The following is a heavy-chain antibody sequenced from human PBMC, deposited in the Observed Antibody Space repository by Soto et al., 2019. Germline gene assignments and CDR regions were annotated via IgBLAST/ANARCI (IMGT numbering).Heavy chain of an antibody. V-gene: IGHV3-30-3*01. CDR3: ARGSYYGSGRIESYYYYGMDV. J-gene: IGHJ6*02. D-gene: IGHD3-10*01. CDR1: GFTLSCYA. CDR2: ISNDGSNK. Sequence: QTGGSLRLACAASGFTLSCYAMHWARQAPGKGLEWVAVISNDGSNKYYADAVKGRFTISRDNSKNTLYLQMNSLRAEDTAVYYCARGSYYGSGRIESYYYYGMDVWGQGTTVTVSS.